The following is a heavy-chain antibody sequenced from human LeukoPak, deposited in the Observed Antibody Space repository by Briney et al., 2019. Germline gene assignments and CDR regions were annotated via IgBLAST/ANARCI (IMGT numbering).Heavy chain of an antibody. CDR1: GFTFSSYD. CDR3: ARAPCCRGRCGGGSCYDKTAELQY. V-gene: IGHV3-13*01. CDR2: IGTAGAT. D-gene: IGHD2-15*01. Sequence: PGGSLRLSCAASGFTFSSYDMHWVRQATGKGLEWVAAIGTAGATYYADSAKGRFTISRENAKNSLYLQMNSLRAGDTAVYYCARAPCCRGRCGGGSCYDKTAELQYWGQGTRVTVSS. J-gene: IGHJ4*02.